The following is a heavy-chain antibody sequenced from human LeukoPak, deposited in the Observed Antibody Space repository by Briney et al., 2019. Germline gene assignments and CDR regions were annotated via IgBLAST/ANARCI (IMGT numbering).Heavy chain of an antibody. J-gene: IGHJ6*03. D-gene: IGHD3-10*01. CDR3: ARDRGRKYMDV. CDR2: IYYSGST. CDR1: GGSISSYY. Sequence: PSETLSLTCTVSGGSISSYYWGWIRQPPGKGLEWIGSIYYSGSTYYNPSLKSRVTISVDTSKNQFSLKLSSVTAADTAVYYCARDRGRKYMDVWGKGTTVTVSS. V-gene: IGHV4-39*07.